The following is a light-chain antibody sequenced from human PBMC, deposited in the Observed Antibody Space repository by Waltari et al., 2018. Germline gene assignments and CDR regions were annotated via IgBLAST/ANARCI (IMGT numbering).Light chain of an antibody. J-gene: IGKJ2*01. V-gene: IGKV3-11*01. Sequence: ETVLTQSPATLSLSPGGRATLSCRASQTVRTYLAWYQQNPGQAPRLLIFDASSRATGIPAKFSGSGSGTDFTLTVSNLEPEDFAIYYCQQRSNWPYTFGQGTRVEIK. CDR3: QQRSNWPYT. CDR1: QTVRTY. CDR2: DAS.